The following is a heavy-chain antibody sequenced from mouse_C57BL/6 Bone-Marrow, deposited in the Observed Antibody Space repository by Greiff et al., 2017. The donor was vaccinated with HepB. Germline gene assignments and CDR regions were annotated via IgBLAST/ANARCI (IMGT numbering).Heavy chain of an antibody. CDR2: ISDGGSYT. Sequence: EVQRVESGGGLVKPGGSLKLSCAASGFTFSSYAMSWVRQTPEKRLEWVATISDGGSYTYYPDNVKGRFTISRDKAKNNLYLQMSHLKSEDTAIYYCARDFGYYLAYWGQGTLVTVSA. D-gene: IGHD2-3*01. V-gene: IGHV5-4*01. J-gene: IGHJ3*01. CDR3: ARDFGYYLAY. CDR1: GFTFSSYA.